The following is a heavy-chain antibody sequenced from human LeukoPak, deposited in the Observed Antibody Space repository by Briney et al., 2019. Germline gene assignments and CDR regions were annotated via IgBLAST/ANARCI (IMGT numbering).Heavy chain of an antibody. Sequence: QAGGSLRLSCAASGFTFNSYAMSWVRQTPGKGLEWVSSISGSGTSTYYADSVKGRFTISRDNSKDTLYLEMNDLRAEDTALYFCGKDKTTYNWWEVIESWGQGALVTVSS. CDR3: GKDKTTYNWWEVIES. CDR1: GFTFNSYA. D-gene: IGHD1-1*01. CDR2: ISGSGTST. V-gene: IGHV3-23*01. J-gene: IGHJ4*02.